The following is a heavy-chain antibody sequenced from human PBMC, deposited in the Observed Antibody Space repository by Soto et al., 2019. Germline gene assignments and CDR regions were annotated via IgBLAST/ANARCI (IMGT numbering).Heavy chain of an antibody. D-gene: IGHD2-21*02. CDR2: ISAYNGNT. J-gene: IGHJ6*02. V-gene: IGHV1-18*01. Sequence: QVQLVQSGAEVKKPGASVKVSCKASGYIFTSYGISWVRQAPGQGLEWMGWISAYNGNTNYAQKLQGRVTMTTDTSTSTAYMELRSLRSDDTAVYYCARWWGVVTVDPDYYYGMDVWGQGTTVTVSS. CDR3: ARWWGVVTVDPDYYYGMDV. CDR1: GYIFTSYG.